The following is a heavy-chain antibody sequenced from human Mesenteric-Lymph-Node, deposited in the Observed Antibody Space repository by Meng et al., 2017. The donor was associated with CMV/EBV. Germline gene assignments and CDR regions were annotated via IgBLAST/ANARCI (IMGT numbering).Heavy chain of an antibody. CDR1: GGSISSYY. Sequence: GSLRLSCSVSGGSISSYYWSWIRQPPGKGLEWIEYINYSGSTNYNPSLKSRVTMSIDMSKDQFFLKLRSVTAADTAVYYGERAPRYCSGGSCYPNTYYYGMDVWGQGTTVTVSS. CDR3: ERAPRYCSGGSCYPNTYYYGMDV. V-gene: IGHV4-59*01. J-gene: IGHJ6*02. D-gene: IGHD2-15*01. CDR2: INYSGST.